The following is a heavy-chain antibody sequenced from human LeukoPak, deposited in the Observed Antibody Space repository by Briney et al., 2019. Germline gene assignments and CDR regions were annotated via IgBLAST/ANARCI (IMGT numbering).Heavy chain of an antibody. D-gene: IGHD2-2*01. CDR2: IIPIFGTA. V-gene: IGHV1-69*13. J-gene: IGHJ6*03. Sequence: ASVKVSCKASGGTFSSYAISWVRQAPGQGLGWMGRIIPIFGTANYAQKFQGRVTITADESTSTAYMELSSLRSEDTAVYYCARGSSIVVVPAAISYYYMDVWGKGTTVTVSS. CDR3: ARGSSIVVVPAAISYYYMDV. CDR1: GGTFSSYA.